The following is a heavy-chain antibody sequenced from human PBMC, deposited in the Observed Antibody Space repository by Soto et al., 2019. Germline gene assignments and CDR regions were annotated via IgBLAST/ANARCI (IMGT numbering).Heavy chain of an antibody. Sequence: QVQLVESGGGVVQPGRSLRLSCAASGFTFSSYGMHWVRQAPGKGLEWVAVIWYDGSNKYYADSVKGRFTISRDNSKSTLYLQMNSLRAEDTAVYYCARDKSDYFDYWGQGTLVTVSS. J-gene: IGHJ4*02. CDR2: IWYDGSNK. CDR1: GFTFSSYG. V-gene: IGHV3-33*01. CDR3: ARDKSDYFDY.